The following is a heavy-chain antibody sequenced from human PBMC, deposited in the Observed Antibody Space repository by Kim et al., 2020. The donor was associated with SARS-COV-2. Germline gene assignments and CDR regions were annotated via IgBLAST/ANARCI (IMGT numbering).Heavy chain of an antibody. CDR1: GFTFSSYW. D-gene: IGHD2-2*01. J-gene: IGHJ4*02. CDR2: INSDGSST. V-gene: IGHV3-74*01. Sequence: GGSLRLSCAASGFTFSSYWMHWVRQAPGKGLVWVSRINSDGSSTSYADSVKGRFTISRDNAKNTLYLQMNSLRAEDTAVYYCARGRVVVPAAMSYWGQGTLVTVYS. CDR3: ARGRVVVPAAMSY.